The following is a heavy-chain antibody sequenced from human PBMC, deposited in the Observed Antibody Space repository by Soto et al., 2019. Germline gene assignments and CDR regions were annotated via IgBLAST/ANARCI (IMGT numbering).Heavy chain of an antibody. Sequence: QVQLVQSGAEVKKPGSSVKVSCKASGGTFSSYTISWVRQAPGQGLEWMGRIIPILGIANYAQKFQGRVTITADKSTSTAYMELSSLRSEDTAVYYCARASSSWGYYCGMDVWGQGTTVTVSS. CDR1: GGTFSSYT. CDR3: ARASSSWGYYCGMDV. D-gene: IGHD6-13*01. V-gene: IGHV1-69*02. J-gene: IGHJ6*02. CDR2: IIPILGIA.